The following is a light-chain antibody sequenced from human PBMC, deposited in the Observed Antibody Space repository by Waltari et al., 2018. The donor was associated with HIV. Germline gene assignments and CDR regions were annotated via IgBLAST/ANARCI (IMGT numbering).Light chain of an antibody. CDR1: SSDVGSYNL. J-gene: IGLJ2*01. CDR3: CSYARSGIP. CDR2: EVS. Sequence: QSALTQPASVSGSFGQSITISCTGTSSDVGSYNLVYWYQYHPGKAPKLIIYEVSKRPSGVCKRFSGSKSGNTASLTVSGLQAEDEAHYYCCSYARSGIPFGGGTKLTVL. V-gene: IGLV2-23*02.